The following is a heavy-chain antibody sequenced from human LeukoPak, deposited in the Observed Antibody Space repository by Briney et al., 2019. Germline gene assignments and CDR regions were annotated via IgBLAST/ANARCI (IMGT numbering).Heavy chain of an antibody. CDR2: IYYSGST. CDR3: ARINGAAIFP. CDR1: GGSINSGDYY. J-gene: IGHJ5*02. Sequence: SETLSLTCTVSGGSINSGDYYWSWIRQPPGKGLEWIGYIYYSGSTYYNPSLKSRVTISVDTSKNQFSLKLSSVTAADTAVYYCARINGAAIFPWGQGTLVTVSS. V-gene: IGHV4-30-4*08. D-gene: IGHD2-2*01.